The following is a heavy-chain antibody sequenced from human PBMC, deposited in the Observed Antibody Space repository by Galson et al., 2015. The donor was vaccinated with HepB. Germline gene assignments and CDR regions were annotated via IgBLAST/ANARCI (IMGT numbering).Heavy chain of an antibody. V-gene: IGHV5-51*01. CDR2: IYPGDSDT. D-gene: IGHD2-15*01. CDR3: ARQGEEDKRYYYYFMDV. Sequence: QSGAEVKKPGESLKISCKGSGYNFTTHWIGWVRQMPGRGLEWMGVIYPGDSDTRYSPSFQGQVTISADKSISTTYLQWSSLKASDSAMYYCARQGEEDKRYYYYFMDVWGKGTTVTVSS. J-gene: IGHJ6*03. CDR1: GYNFTTHW.